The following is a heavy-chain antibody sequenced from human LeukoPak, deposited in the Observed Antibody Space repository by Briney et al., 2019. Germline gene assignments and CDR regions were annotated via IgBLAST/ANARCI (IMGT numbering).Heavy chain of an antibody. J-gene: IGHJ6*04. D-gene: IGHD5-18*01. CDR3: AREVQLWPTGEYYGMDV. CDR1: GDSVSSNSAA. V-gene: IGHV6-1*01. CDR2: TYYRSKWYN. Sequence: SQTLSLTCAISGDSVSSNSAAWNWIRQSPSRGLGWLGRTYYRSKWYNDYAVSVKSRITINPDTSKNQFSLQLNSVTPEDTAVYYCAREVQLWPTGEYYGMDVWGKGTTVTVST.